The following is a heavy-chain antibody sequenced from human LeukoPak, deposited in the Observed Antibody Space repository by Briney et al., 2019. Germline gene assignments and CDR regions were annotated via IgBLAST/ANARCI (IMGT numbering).Heavy chain of an antibody. CDR1: GFTFNNYA. CDR3: TSRSGRYT. V-gene: IGHV3-23*01. D-gene: IGHD6-19*01. CDR2: ISGSGDSA. J-gene: IGHJ4*02. Sequence: GGSLRLSCGAWGFTFNNYAMQWVRQAPGKGLEWVSAISGSGDSAYYADSVKGRFTISRDNSKNTLYLQMNSLRAEDTAVYYCTSRSGRYTWGQGTLVTVSS.